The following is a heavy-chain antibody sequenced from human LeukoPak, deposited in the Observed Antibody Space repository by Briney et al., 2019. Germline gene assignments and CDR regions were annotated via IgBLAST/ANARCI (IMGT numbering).Heavy chain of an antibody. CDR1: GVTFSNFG. J-gene: IGHJ5*02. Sequence: GRSLRLSCAASGVTFSNFGMHWVRQAPGKGRELVAVIWYDGSNKYYADSVKGRFTISRDNFENTVHLQMNSLRAEDTAVHYCERENEYAIGGWLDPWGQGTLVTVSS. CDR3: ERENEYAIGGWLDP. V-gene: IGHV3-33*01. D-gene: IGHD2-8*01. CDR2: IWYDGSNK.